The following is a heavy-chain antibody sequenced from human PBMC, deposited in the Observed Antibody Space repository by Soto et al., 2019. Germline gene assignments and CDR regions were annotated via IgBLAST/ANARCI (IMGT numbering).Heavy chain of an antibody. D-gene: IGHD2-15*01. CDR1: GGSISSYY. J-gene: IGHJ5*02. V-gene: IGHV4-59*01. Sequence: PSETLSLTCTVSGGSISSYYWSWIRQPPGKGLEWIGYIYYSGSTNYNPSLKSRVTISVDTSKNQFSLKLSSVTAADTAVYYCARERYCSGGSCYSGYWFDPWGQGTLVTVSS. CDR2: IYYSGST. CDR3: ARERYCSGGSCYSGYWFDP.